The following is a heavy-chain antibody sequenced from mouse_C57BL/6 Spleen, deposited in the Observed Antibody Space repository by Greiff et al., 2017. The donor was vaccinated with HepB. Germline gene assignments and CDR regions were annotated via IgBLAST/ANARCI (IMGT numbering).Heavy chain of an antibody. CDR3: AISRVYYYGSSLAWFAY. Sequence: QVQLQQPGTELVKPGASVKLSCKASGYTFTSYWMHWVKQRPGQGLEWIGNINPSNGGTNYNEKFKSKATLTVDKSSSTAYMQLSSLTSEDSAVYYCAISRVYYYGSSLAWFAYWGQGTLVTVSA. V-gene: IGHV1-53*01. CDR1: GYTFTSYW. J-gene: IGHJ3*01. CDR2: INPSNGGT. D-gene: IGHD1-1*01.